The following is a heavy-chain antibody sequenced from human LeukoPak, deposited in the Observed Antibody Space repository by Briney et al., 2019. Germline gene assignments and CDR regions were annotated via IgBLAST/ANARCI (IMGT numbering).Heavy chain of an antibody. CDR3: ARQLRGYCSRTSCQGWFDP. D-gene: IGHD2-2*01. CDR2: IYYNGST. J-gene: IGHJ5*02. V-gene: IGHV4-59*01. Sequence: SETLSLTCTVSGGSISSYYWSWIRQPPGKGLEWIGYIYYNGSTNYNPSLKSRVTISVDTSKNQFSLKLSSVTAADTAVYYCARQLRGYCSRTSCQGWFDPWGQGTLVTVSS. CDR1: GGSISSYY.